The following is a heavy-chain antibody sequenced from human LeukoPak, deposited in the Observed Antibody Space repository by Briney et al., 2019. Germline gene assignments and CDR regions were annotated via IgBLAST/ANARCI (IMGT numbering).Heavy chain of an antibody. D-gene: IGHD6-25*01. CDR1: GGTFSSYA. CDR3: ARQWMYSSDPFDY. Sequence: SVKVSCKASGGTFSSYAISWVRQAPGQGLEWMGGIIPIFGTANYAQKFQGRVTITTDESTSTAYMELSSLGSEDTAVYYCARQWMYSSDPFDYWGQGTLVTVSS. V-gene: IGHV1-69*05. J-gene: IGHJ4*02. CDR2: IIPIFGTA.